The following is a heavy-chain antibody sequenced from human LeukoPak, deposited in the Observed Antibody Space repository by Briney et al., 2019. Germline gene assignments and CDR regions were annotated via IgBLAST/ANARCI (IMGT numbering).Heavy chain of an antibody. J-gene: IGHJ5*02. Sequence: GASVKVSCKASGGTFSSYAISWVRQAPGQGLEWMGGIIPIFGTANYAQKFQGRVTITTDESTSTAYMELSSLRSEDTAVYYCARVGYCSSTSCYSVQNWFDPWGQGTLVTVSS. CDR2: IIPIFGTA. CDR3: ARVGYCSSTSCYSVQNWFDP. CDR1: GGTFSSYA. V-gene: IGHV1-69*05. D-gene: IGHD2-2*01.